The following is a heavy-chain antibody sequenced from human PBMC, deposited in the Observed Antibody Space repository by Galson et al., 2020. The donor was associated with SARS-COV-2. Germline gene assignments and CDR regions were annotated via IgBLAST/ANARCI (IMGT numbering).Heavy chain of an antibody. CDR1: GDSIENYY. D-gene: IGHD2-2*01. CDR3: ARLYCSSTSCYRSIYWFDS. V-gene: IGHV4-59*13. CDR2: IYHRGTT. Sequence: SETLSLTCTVSGDSIENYYWSWIRQAPGKGLEWIGYIYHRGTTKYNPSLKSRATISVDTSKSQFSLQVSSVTAADTANYYCARLYCSSTSCYRSIYWFDSWGQGTLVTVSS. J-gene: IGHJ5*01.